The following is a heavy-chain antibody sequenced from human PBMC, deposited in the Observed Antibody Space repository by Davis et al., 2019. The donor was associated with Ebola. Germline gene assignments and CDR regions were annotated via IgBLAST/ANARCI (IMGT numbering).Heavy chain of an antibody. J-gene: IGHJ4*02. CDR1: GGSISSSSYY. CDR3: ARAQPITMVRGVIIPR. V-gene: IGHV4-61*05. CDR2: IYYSGST. Sequence: PSETLSLTCTVSGGSISSSSYYWGWIRQPPGKGLEWIGYIYYSGSTNYNPSLKSRVTISVDTSKNQFSLKLSSVTAADTAVYYCARAQPITMVRGVIIPRWGQGTLVTVSS. D-gene: IGHD3-10*01.